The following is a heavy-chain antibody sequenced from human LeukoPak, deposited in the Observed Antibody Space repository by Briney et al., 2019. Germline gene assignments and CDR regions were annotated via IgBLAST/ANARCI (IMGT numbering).Heavy chain of an antibody. CDR1: GGSISSSSYY. CDR3: ARHGGVSSASGWYPGPYGP. J-gene: IGHJ5*02. D-gene: IGHD6-19*01. CDR2: IYYSGST. Sequence: PSETLSLTCTVSGGSISSSSYYWGWIRQPPGKGLEWIGSIYYSGSTYYNPSLKSRVTISVDTSKNQFSLKLSSVTAADTAVYYCARHGGVSSASGWYPGPYGPWGQGTLVTVSS. V-gene: IGHV4-39*01.